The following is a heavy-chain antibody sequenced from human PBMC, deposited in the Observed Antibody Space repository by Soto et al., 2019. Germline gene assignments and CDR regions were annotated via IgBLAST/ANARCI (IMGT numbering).Heavy chain of an antibody. CDR3: AREDSIIIPAVSDF. D-gene: IGHD2-2*01. V-gene: IGHV3-21*06. Sequence: RWSLRLSCTVSGFAFNNYGINWVRQAPGKGLEWVSSISKSDYTYYSDSVKGRFTISRDNAKNSVSLQMNTLRVEDTAVYYCAREDSIIIPAVSDFWGQGTLVTVSS. CDR2: ISKSDYT. CDR1: GFAFNNYG. J-gene: IGHJ4*02.